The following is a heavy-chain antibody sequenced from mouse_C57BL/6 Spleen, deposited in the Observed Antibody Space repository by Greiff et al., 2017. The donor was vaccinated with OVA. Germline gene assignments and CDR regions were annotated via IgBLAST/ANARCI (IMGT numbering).Heavy chain of an antibody. D-gene: IGHD2-3*01. CDR1: GFNIKDYY. V-gene: IGHV14-1*01. CDR3: TRWLLGYYYAMDY. J-gene: IGHJ4*01. CDR2: IDPEDGDT. Sequence: EVKLMESGAELVRPGASVKLSCTASGFNIKDYYMHWVKQRPEQGLEWIGRIDPEDGDTEYAPKFQGKATMTADTSSNTAYLQLSSLTSEDTAVYYCTRWLLGYYYAMDYWGQGTSVTVSS.